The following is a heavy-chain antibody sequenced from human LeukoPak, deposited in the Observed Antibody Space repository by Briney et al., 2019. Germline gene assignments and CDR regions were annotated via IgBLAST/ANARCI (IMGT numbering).Heavy chain of an antibody. CDR1: GFTFSSYS. CDR3: ARAASPHDFWSDHFDY. Sequence: TGGSLRLSCAASGFTFSSYSMNWVRQAPGKGLEWVSSISSSSSYIYYADSVKGRFTISRDNAKNSLYLQMNSLRAEDTAVYYCARAASPHDFWSDHFDYWGQGTLVTVSS. V-gene: IGHV3-21*01. D-gene: IGHD3-3*01. J-gene: IGHJ4*02. CDR2: ISSSSSYI.